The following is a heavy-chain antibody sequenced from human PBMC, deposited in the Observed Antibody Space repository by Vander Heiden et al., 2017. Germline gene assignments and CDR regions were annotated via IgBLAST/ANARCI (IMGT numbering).Heavy chain of an antibody. D-gene: IGHD6-13*01. V-gene: IGHV2-5*01. CDR1: GFSLSTSGVA. Sequence: QITLTESGPTLVKPTQTLTLTCPFSGFSLSTSGVAVGWLRPPPGKALEWLALIYWNDDERYSPSLKSRLTITKDTSTNQVVLTVTNMDPVDTATYYCAHSAGSSYRFDPWGQGTLVTVSS. CDR2: IYWNDDE. J-gene: IGHJ5*02. CDR3: AHSAGSSYRFDP.